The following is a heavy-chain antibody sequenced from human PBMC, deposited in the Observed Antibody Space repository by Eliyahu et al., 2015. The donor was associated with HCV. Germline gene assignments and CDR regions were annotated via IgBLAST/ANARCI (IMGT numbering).Heavy chain of an antibody. J-gene: IGHJ6*02. V-gene: IGHV1-18*01. CDR1: GYTFTTYG. Sequence: QVHLVQSGAEVKKPGASVKVSCKASGYTFTTYGIAWVRQAPGQGLEWMGWISTFNGNTNYAQKFQDRVSITTDTSTTTVYMDLRSLKSDDTAVYYCARGQGRGFYSYGLDVWGQGTTVTVSS. CDR2: ISTFNGNT. CDR3: ARGQGRGFYSYGLDV.